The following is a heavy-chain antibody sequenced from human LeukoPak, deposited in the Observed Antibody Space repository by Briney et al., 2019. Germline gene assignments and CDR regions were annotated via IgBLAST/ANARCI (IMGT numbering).Heavy chain of an antibody. Sequence: SETLSLTCTVSGGSTSSSSYYWGWLRQPPGKGLEWIGSIYYSGSTYYNPSLKSRVTISVDTSKNQFSLKLSSVTAADTAVYYCARLSGYSYGFDYWGQGTLVTVSS. CDR3: ARLSGYSYGFDY. CDR1: GGSTSSSSYY. J-gene: IGHJ4*02. V-gene: IGHV4-39*01. CDR2: IYYSGST. D-gene: IGHD5-18*01.